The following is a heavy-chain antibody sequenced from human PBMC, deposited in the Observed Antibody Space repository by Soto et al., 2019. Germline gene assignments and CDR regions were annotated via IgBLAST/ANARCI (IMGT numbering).Heavy chain of an antibody. CDR1: GGSISSSSYY. CDR3: ARAAPSRISSYGMDV. Sequence: SETLSLTCTVSGGSISSSSYYWGWIRQPPGKGLEWIGSIYYSGSTYYNPSLKSRVTISVDASKNQFPLNLNSVTAADTAVYYCARAAPSRISSYGMDVWGQGTTVTVSS. D-gene: IGHD6-6*01. V-gene: IGHV4-39*06. CDR2: IYYSGST. J-gene: IGHJ6*02.